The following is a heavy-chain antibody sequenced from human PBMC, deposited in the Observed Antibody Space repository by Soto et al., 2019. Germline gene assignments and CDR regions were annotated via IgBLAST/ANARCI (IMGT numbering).Heavy chain of an antibody. Sequence: QVHLVQSGAEVKKPGASVKVSCKASGYTFTNYDINWVRQAPGQGLEWMGWISTYTGNTNYAQKLQGRVTMTTDTSANTAYMALRSLRSDDTAVYYCARGYYYGSGRPTPGGMDVWGQGTTVTVSS. D-gene: IGHD3-10*01. V-gene: IGHV1-18*01. CDR1: GYTFTNYD. CDR2: ISTYTGNT. CDR3: ARGYYYGSGRPTPGGMDV. J-gene: IGHJ6*02.